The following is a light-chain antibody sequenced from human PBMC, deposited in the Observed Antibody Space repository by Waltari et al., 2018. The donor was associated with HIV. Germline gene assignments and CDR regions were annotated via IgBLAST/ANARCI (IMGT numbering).Light chain of an antibody. J-gene: IGLJ2*01. CDR2: QDS. Sequence: SYELTQPPSVSVSPGQTASITCSGDNLGDKYACWYQQKPGQSPVLVIYQDSKRPSGIPERFSGSNSGNTATLTISGTQAMDEADYYCQAWDSSTRVVFGGGTKLTVL. V-gene: IGLV3-1*01. CDR1: NLGDKY. CDR3: QAWDSSTRVV.